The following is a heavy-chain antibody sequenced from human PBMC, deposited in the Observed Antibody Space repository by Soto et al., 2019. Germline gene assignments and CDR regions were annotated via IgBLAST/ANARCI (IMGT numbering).Heavy chain of an antibody. J-gene: IGHJ4*02. D-gene: IGHD6-13*01. CDR1: GYTFTHYY. CDR3: ARDLAAGDH. V-gene: IGHV1-46*01. Sequence: QVQLVPSGAEVKKPGASVKLSCRTSGYTFTHYYIHWVRQAPGQGLEWLGIINPASGSTNYAQDFQGRVALAMDTSTPSASMKLSGLRAEDTAIFYCARDLAAGDHWGQGTLLTVSS. CDR2: INPASGST.